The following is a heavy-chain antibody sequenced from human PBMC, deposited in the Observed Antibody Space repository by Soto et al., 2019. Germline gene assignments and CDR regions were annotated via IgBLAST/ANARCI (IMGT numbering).Heavy chain of an antibody. D-gene: IGHD2-2*01. Sequence: QVQLEQSGTEVKEPGASVKVSCKASGYSFTSYNINWVRQTTGQGLEWMGWVNPSNGDAGLAQRFQGRVTMSSDTSITTAFVEVSSLAPEDAAIDFCARAPRPAAIAVLDHWGQGTLFSVSS. J-gene: IGHJ4*02. V-gene: IGHV1-8*01. CDR3: ARAPRPAAIAVLDH. CDR2: VNPSNGDA. CDR1: GYSFTSYN.